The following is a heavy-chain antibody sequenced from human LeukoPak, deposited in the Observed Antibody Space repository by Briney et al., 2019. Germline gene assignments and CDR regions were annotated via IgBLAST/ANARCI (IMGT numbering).Heavy chain of an antibody. CDR3: ARDAIVVVVAAASSEFDP. CDR2: ISSNSSYI. Sequence: GGSLRLSCAASGFTFSSYSMDWVRQAPGKGLEWVSSISSNSSYIYYANSVKGRFTISRDNAKNSLYLQMNSLRVEDTAVYYCARDAIVVVVAAASSEFDPWGQGTLVTVSS. D-gene: IGHD2-15*01. V-gene: IGHV3-21*01. CDR1: GFTFSSYS. J-gene: IGHJ5*02.